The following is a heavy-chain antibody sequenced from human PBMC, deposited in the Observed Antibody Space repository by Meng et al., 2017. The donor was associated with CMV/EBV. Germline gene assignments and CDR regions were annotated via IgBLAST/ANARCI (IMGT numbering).Heavy chain of an antibody. J-gene: IGHJ4*02. CDR1: GFTFSSYA. D-gene: IGHD3-3*01. V-gene: IGHV3-30*04. CDR3: ARGLVTLRFLEWLPLDFDY. Sequence: GGSLRLSCAASGFTFSSYAMHWVRQAPGKGLEWVAVISYDGSNKYYADSVKGRFTISRDNSKNTLYLQMNSLRAEDTAVYYCARGLVTLRFLEWLPLDFDYWGQGTLVTVSS. CDR2: ISYDGSNK.